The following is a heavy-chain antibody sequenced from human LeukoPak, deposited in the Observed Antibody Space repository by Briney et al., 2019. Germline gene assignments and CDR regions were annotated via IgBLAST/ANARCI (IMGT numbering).Heavy chain of an antibody. Sequence: PGGSLRLSCAASGFTFSSYSMNWVRQAPGKGLEWVSSSSSSSSDIFYADSVKGRFTISRDNAENSLFLQMNSLRAEDTAVYYCARDFSTAAPGIDYWGQGTLVTVSS. CDR2: SSSSSSDI. CDR1: GFTFSSYS. J-gene: IGHJ4*02. D-gene: IGHD6-13*01. V-gene: IGHV3-21*01. CDR3: ARDFSTAAPGIDY.